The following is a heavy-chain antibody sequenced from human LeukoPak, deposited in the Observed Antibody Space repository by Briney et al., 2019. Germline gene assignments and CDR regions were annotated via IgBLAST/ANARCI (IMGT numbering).Heavy chain of an antibody. V-gene: IGHV3-66*01. Sequence: GGSLRLSCAASGFTVSSNYMSWVRQAPGKGLEWVSVIYSGGSTYYADSVKGRFTISGDNSKNTLYLQMNSLRAEDTAVYYCARDFWAYDSSGYSSRSAEYFQHWGQGTLVTVSS. J-gene: IGHJ1*01. CDR3: ARDFWAYDSSGYSSRSAEYFQH. CDR2: IYSGGST. CDR1: GFTVSSNY. D-gene: IGHD3-22*01.